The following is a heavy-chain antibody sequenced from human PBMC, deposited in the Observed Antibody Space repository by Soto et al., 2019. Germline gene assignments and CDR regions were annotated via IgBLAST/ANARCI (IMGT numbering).Heavy chain of an antibody. CDR3: EGLLWFGELQNDAFDI. CDR1: VGTFSSYA. J-gene: IGHJ3*02. V-gene: IGHV1-69*01. CDR2: IIPIFGTA. D-gene: IGHD3-10*01. Sequence: QVQLVQSGAEVKKPGSSVKVSCKASVGTFSSYAISWVRQAPGQGLEWMGGIIPIFGTANYAQKFQGRVTITADESTSTAYMELSSLRSEDTAVYYCEGLLWFGELQNDAFDIWGQGTMVTVSS.